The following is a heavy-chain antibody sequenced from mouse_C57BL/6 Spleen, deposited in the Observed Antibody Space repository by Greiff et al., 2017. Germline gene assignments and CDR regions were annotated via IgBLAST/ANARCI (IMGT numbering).Heavy chain of an antibody. J-gene: IGHJ2*01. V-gene: IGHV1-55*01. D-gene: IGHD1-1*01. CDR2: IYPGSGST. Sequence: VQLQQPGAELVKPGASVKMSCKASGYTFTSYWLTWVKQRPGQGLEWIGDIYPGSGSTNYNEKFKSKATLTVDTSSSTAYMQLSSLTSEDSAVYYCARSITTVVATPFDYWGQGTTLTVSS. CDR3: ARSITTVVATPFDY. CDR1: GYTFTSYW.